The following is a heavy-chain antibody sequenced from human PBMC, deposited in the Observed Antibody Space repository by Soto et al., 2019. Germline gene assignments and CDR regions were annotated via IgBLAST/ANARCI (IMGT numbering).Heavy chain of an antibody. J-gene: IGHJ5*02. CDR2: IDSSSSYI. CDR1: GYTFTSYY. V-gene: IGHV3-21*05. CDR3: AKTGGIKEVLRNNWFDP. Sequence: ASVKVSCKASGYTFTSYYMNWVRQAPGEGLEWVSYIDSSSSYIYYADSVRGRFTISRDNAKNSLYLQMSSLRVEDTALYYCAKTGGIKEVLRNNWFDPWGQGTLVTVSS.